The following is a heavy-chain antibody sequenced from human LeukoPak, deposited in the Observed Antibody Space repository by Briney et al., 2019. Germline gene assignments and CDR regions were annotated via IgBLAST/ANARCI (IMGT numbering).Heavy chain of an antibody. D-gene: IGHD7-27*01. J-gene: IGHJ2*01. Sequence: SETLSLTCTVSGGSISSSSYYWGWIRQPPGKGLEWIGSIYYSGSTYCNPSLKSRVTISVDTSKNQFSLKLSSVTAADTAVYYCASFSPENWGVWYLDLWGRGTLVTVSS. CDR2: IYYSGST. CDR1: GGSISSSSYY. V-gene: IGHV4-39*07. CDR3: ASFSPENWGVWYLDL.